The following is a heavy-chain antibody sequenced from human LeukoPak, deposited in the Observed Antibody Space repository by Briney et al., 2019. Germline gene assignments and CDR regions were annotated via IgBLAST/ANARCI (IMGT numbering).Heavy chain of an antibody. V-gene: IGHV3-30*18. J-gene: IGHJ6*02. CDR2: ISYDGSNK. CDR3: AKESYYYDSSGYFTSMDV. D-gene: IGHD3-22*01. Sequence: GGSLRLSCAASGFTFSSYGMHWVRQAPGKGLEWVAVISYDGSNKYYADSVKGRFTISRDNSKNTLYLQMNSLRAEDTAVYYCAKESYYYDSSGYFTSMDVWGQGTTVTVSS. CDR1: GFTFSSYG.